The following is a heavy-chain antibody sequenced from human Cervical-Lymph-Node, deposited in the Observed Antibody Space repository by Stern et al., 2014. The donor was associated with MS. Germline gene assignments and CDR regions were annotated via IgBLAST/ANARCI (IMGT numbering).Heavy chain of an antibody. CDR2: ISSGGSYI. D-gene: IGHD4-23*01. Sequence: EVHLGESGGGLVKPGGSLRLSCAASGFTFSSYSMNWVRQAPGKVLEWVASISSGGSYIYYADSLKGRFTISRDNAKNSLYLQMNSLRAEDTAVYYCARGRGGNYRYYFDYWGQGTLVTVSS. CDR3: ARGRGGNYRYYFDY. V-gene: IGHV3-21*01. J-gene: IGHJ4*02. CDR1: GFTFSSYS.